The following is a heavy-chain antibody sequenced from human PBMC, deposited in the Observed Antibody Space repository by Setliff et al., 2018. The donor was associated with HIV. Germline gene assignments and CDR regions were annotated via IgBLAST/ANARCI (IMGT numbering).Heavy chain of an antibody. V-gene: IGHV4-38-2*02. D-gene: IGHD2-2*01. CDR3: ARVRLRVPPSIFDY. CDR2: IHHSGST. Sequence: SETLSLTCTVSGYSITSGYYWGWIRQPPGKGLEWIGSIHHSGSTNYNPSLKSRVTISVDKSKNQFSLKLSSVTAADTAVYYCARVRLRVPPSIFDYWGQGALVTVSS. J-gene: IGHJ4*02. CDR1: GYSITSGYY.